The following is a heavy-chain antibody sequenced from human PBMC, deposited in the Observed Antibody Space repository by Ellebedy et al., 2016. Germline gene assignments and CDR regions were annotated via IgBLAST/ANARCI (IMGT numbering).Heavy chain of an antibody. CDR3: ARFSYYDFWSGYYIRGFDY. V-gene: IGHV3-7*01. J-gene: IGHJ4*02. D-gene: IGHD3-3*01. Sequence: GGSLRLXCAASGFTFSSYWMSWVRQAQGKGLEWVANIKQDGSEKYYVDSVKGRFTISRDNAKNSLYLQMNSLRAEDTAVYYCARFSYYDFWSGYYIRGFDYWGQGTLVTVSS. CDR1: GFTFSSYW. CDR2: IKQDGSEK.